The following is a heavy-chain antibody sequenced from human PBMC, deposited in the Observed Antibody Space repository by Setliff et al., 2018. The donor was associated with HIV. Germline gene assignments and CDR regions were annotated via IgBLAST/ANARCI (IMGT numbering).Heavy chain of an antibody. V-gene: IGHV3-33*06. Sequence: GGSMRLSCAASGFTCTSYGMHWVSQAPGKGLEWVARIWYDASKKEYAESVKGRFNILRDDSKKTVDLQMNSLRADATAVYYCVKDVVKFWSGSGALDFWGPGTLVTVSS. J-gene: IGHJ4*02. CDR3: VKDVVKFWSGSGALDF. D-gene: IGHD3-3*01. CDR1: GFTCTSYG. CDR2: IWYDASKK.